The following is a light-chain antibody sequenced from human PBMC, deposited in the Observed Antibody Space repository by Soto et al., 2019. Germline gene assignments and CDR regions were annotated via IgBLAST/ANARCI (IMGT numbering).Light chain of an antibody. CDR3: QQSDSLPIT. CDR1: QDISNY. V-gene: IGKV1-33*01. J-gene: IGKJ5*01. Sequence: DIQMTQSPSSLSASVGDRVTITCRASQDISNYLNWYQQRPGKAPKLLIYDGSNLERGVPSRFSGTRSGTHFTFAITSLQPEDVATYYCQQSDSLPITFGQGTRLEI. CDR2: DGS.